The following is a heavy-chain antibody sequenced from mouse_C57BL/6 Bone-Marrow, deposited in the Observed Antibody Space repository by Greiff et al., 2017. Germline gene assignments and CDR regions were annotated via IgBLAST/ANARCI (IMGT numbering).Heavy chain of an antibody. Sequence: EVMLVESEGGLVQPGRSMKLSCTASGFTFSDYYMAWVRQVPEKGLEWVANINYDGSSTYYLDSLKSRFIISRDNAKNILYLQMSSLKSEDTATYYCARYGNYYAMDYWGQGTSVTVSS. J-gene: IGHJ4*01. CDR3: ARYGNYYAMDY. D-gene: IGHD2-1*01. V-gene: IGHV5-16*01. CDR2: INYDGSST. CDR1: GFTFSDYY.